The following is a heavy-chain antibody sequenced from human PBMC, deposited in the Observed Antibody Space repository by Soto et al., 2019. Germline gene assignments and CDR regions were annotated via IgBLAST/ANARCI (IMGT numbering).Heavy chain of an antibody. CDR1: GFTFSSYG. Sequence: QVQLVESGGGVVQPGRSLRLSCAASGFTFSSYGMHWVRQAPGKGLEWVAVIWYDGSNKYYADSVKGRFTISRDNSKNTLYLQMNSLRAEDTAVYYCARTHDIAPYYFDYWGQGTLVNVSS. J-gene: IGHJ4*02. CDR3: ARTHDIAPYYFDY. CDR2: IWYDGSNK. D-gene: IGHD3-9*01. V-gene: IGHV3-33*01.